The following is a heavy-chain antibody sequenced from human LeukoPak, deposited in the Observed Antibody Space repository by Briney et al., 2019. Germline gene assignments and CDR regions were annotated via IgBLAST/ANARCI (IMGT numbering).Heavy chain of an antibody. CDR2: VSGGGDTT. J-gene: IGHJ4*02. V-gene: IGHV3-23*01. D-gene: IGHD6-6*01. CDR1: GFSFSSYA. Sequence: GGSLRLSCAASGFSFSSYAMSWVRQAPGKGLEWVSAVSGGGDTTYTADSVKGRFTISRDNSKNTIYLQMNTLITEDTALYYYAGISYSGTWPVGYWGQGTLVTVTA. CDR3: AGISYSGTWPVGY.